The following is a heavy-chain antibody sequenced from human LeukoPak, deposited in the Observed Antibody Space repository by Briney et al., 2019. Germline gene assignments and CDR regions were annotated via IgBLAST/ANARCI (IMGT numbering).Heavy chain of an antibody. V-gene: IGHV1-8*01. Sequence: RASVKVSCKASGYTFTSYDINWVRQATGQGHEWMGWMNPNSGNTGYAQKFQGRVTITRNTSISTAYMELSSLRSEDTAVYYCARGVRWDYGDYSDAFDIWGQGTMVTVSS. CDR3: ARGVRWDYGDYSDAFDI. J-gene: IGHJ3*02. CDR2: MNPNSGNT. CDR1: GYTFTSYD. D-gene: IGHD4-17*01.